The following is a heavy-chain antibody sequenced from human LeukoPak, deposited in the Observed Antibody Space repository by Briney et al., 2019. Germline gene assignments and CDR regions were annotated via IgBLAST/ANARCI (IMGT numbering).Heavy chain of an antibody. J-gene: IGHJ6*03. D-gene: IGHD3-10*01. CDR3: ARGPGGSGSHRAYYYYYMDV. CDR2: IYYSGST. V-gene: IGHV4-59*01. Sequence: SETLSLTCTVSGGSISSYYWSWIRQPPGKGLEWIGYIYYSGSTNYNPSLKSRVTISVDTSKNQFSLKLSSVTAADTAVYYCARGPGGSGSHRAYYYYYMDVWGKGTTVTVSS. CDR1: GGSISSYY.